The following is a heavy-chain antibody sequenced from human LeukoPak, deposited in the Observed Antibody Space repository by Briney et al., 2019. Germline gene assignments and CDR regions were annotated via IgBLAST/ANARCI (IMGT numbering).Heavy chain of an antibody. CDR1: GFSFSTYA. CDR3: ARDRPTGASRVFVVQ. V-gene: IGHV3-21*06. D-gene: IGHD2-15*01. Sequence: NPGGSLRLSCTASGFSFSTYAMTWVRQAPGKGLECISSMSSGSRYIYYADSVRGRFTISRDNTKNSLYLLMNNLRAEDTAIYYCARDRPTGASRVFVVQWGQGTPVTVSS. CDR2: MSSGSRYI. J-gene: IGHJ4*02.